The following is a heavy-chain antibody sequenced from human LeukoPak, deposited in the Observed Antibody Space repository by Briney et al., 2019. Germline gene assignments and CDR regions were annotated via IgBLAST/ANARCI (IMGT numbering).Heavy chain of an antibody. CDR3: ARTKEMATISYFDS. D-gene: IGHD5-24*01. V-gene: IGHV3-66*01. Sequence: GGSLRLSCAASGFTVSSNYMSWVRQAPGKGLEWVSVIYSGGSTYYADSVKGRFTISRDNAKNSLYLQMNSLRAEDTAVYHCARTKEMATISYFDSWGQGTLVTVSS. CDR1: GFTVSSNY. CDR2: IYSGGST. J-gene: IGHJ4*02.